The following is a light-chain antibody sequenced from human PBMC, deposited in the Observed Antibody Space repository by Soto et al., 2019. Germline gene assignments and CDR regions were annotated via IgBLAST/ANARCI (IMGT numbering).Light chain of an antibody. CDR2: NNN. V-gene: IGLV1-44*01. J-gene: IGLJ1*01. CDR1: SSNIGSNT. CDR3: AAWDDSLNGLV. Sequence: QSLLTQPPSSSGTPGQRVTISCSGSSSNIGSNTVNWYQQLPGAAPKLLIYNNNQRPSGVPDRFSGSKSGTSASLANCGLQSEDEADYNCAAWDDSLNGLVFGTGTTVTVL.